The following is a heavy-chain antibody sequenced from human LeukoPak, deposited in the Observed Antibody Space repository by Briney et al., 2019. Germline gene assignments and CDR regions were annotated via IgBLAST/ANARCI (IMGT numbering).Heavy chain of an antibody. V-gene: IGHV4-39*07. CDR1: GGSISSSSYY. Sequence: SETLSLTCTVSGGSISSSSYYWGWIRQPPGKGLEWIGSIYYSGSTYYNPSLKSRVTISVDTSKNQFSLKLSSVTAADTAVYYCARDGGYGTLDYWGQGTLVTVSS. D-gene: IGHD5-12*01. J-gene: IGHJ4*02. CDR3: ARDGGYGTLDY. CDR2: IYYSGST.